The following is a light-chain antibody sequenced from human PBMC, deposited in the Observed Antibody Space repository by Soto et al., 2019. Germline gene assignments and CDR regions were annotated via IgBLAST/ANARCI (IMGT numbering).Light chain of an antibody. CDR3: XXXXGTYTEVV. CDR2: DVT. Sequence: QSALTQPRSVSGSPGQSVTISCTGISNNYVSWYQQHPGKVPKVIVYDVTLRPSGVSDRFSGSRSGNTASLAISGLRAEXXXXXXXXXXXGTYTEVVFGGGTKL. V-gene: IGLV2-11*01. J-gene: IGLJ2*01. CDR1: SNNY.